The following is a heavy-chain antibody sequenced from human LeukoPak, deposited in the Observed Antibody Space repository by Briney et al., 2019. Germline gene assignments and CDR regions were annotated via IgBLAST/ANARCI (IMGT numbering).Heavy chain of an antibody. J-gene: IGHJ4*02. CDR2: ISWNSGSI. Sequence: GRSLRLSCAASGFTFDDYAMHWVRQAPGKGLEWVSGISWNSGSIGYADSVKGRFTISRDNAKNSLYLQMNSLRAEDTALYYCARDRVQLWGPVDYWGQGTLVTVSS. D-gene: IGHD5-18*01. V-gene: IGHV3-9*01. CDR3: ARDRVQLWGPVDY. CDR1: GFTFDDYA.